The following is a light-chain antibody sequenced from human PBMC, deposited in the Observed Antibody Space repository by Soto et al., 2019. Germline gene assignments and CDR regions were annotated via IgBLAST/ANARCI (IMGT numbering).Light chain of an antibody. V-gene: IGKV1-12*01. J-gene: IGKJ1*01. CDR3: HQANSYPWT. CDR2: GAS. Sequence: DIQMTQSPSSVSASVGDRVTIICRASQDIGTWLAWYQQKPGRTPKLLIYGASTLQSGVPSRFSGSGSGTEFTLTISSLQAEDFASYYCHQANSYPWTFGQGTTMEI. CDR1: QDIGTW.